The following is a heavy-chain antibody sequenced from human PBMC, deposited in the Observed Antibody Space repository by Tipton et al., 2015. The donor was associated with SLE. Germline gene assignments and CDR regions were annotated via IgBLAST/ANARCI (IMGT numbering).Heavy chain of an antibody. D-gene: IGHD3-3*01. CDR1: GGSISSSRYY. Sequence: TLSLTCTVSGGSISSSRYYWGWIRQPPGKGLEWIGSIYHSGTAYYNPSLKSRVTISVDTSKNQFSLKLSSVTAADTAVYYCARGPHDFWSGYSYYFDYWGQGTLVTVSS. V-gene: IGHV4-39*07. J-gene: IGHJ4*02. CDR3: ARGPHDFWSGYSYYFDY. CDR2: IYHSGTA.